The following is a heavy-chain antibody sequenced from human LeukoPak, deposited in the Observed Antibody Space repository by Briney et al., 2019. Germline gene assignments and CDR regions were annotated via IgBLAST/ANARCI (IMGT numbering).Heavy chain of an antibody. Sequence: GGSLRLSCAASGFTFSSYWMHWVRQAPGKGLAWVSRINTDGSSTSYADSVKGRFTISRDNAKNTLYLQMNSLRAEDTAVYFCTRVGYCATTSCRTAFDIWGQGTMVTVSS. CDR2: INTDGSST. J-gene: IGHJ3*02. V-gene: IGHV3-74*01. D-gene: IGHD2-2*01. CDR3: TRVGYCATTSCRTAFDI. CDR1: GFTFSSYW.